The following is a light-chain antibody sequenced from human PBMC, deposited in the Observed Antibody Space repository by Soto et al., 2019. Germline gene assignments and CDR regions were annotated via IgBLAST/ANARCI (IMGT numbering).Light chain of an antibody. CDR3: SSYTTSNTRQIV. Sequence: QSALTQPASLSSSPGQSITISCTETSSDVGGYNYVSWYQHHPGKAPKLIIYDVTNRPSGDSNPFSGSKSGNTASLTISGLQPEDEADYYCSSYTTSNTRQIVFGSGTKVTVL. J-gene: IGLJ1*01. CDR2: DVT. CDR1: SSDVGGYNY. V-gene: IGLV2-14*03.